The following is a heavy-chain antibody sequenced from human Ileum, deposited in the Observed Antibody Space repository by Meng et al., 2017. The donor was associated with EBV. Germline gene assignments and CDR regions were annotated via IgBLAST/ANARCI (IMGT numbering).Heavy chain of an antibody. J-gene: IGHJ4*02. CDR3: ARGGWSLDY. V-gene: IGHV4-59*08. CDR2: IYYSGST. Sequence: QVHLHESVTGPVKPSETLSLTCPVSCGSISSYYWSWIRQPPGKGLEWIGYIYYSGSTNYNPSLKSRVTISVDTSKNQFSLNLSSVTAADTAVYYCARGGWSLDYWGQGTLVTVSS. D-gene: IGHD2-15*01. CDR1: CGSISSYY.